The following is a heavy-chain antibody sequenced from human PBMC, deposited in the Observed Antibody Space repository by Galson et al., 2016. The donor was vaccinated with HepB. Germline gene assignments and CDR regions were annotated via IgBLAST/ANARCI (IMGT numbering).Heavy chain of an antibody. V-gene: IGHV3-53*01. CDR3: ANQNYNSGADY. CDR1: GFNVSRNY. CDR2: IYSGGDT. D-gene: IGHD3-10*01. J-gene: IGHJ4*02. Sequence: SLRLSCAGSGFNVSRNYLTWVRQAPGKGLEWVSLIYSGGDTYYADSVKGRFTLFRDNSKNKLFLQMNSLRAEDSAMYYCANQNYNSGADYWGQGTLVTVSS.